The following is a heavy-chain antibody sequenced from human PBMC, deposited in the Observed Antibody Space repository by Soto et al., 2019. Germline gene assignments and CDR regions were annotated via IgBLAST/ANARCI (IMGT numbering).Heavy chain of an antibody. J-gene: IGHJ5*02. D-gene: IGHD2-15*01. CDR2: IKQDGSEK. Sequence: GGSLILSCAASGFTFSSYWMSWVRQAPGKGLEWVANIKQDGSEKYYVDSVKGRFTISRDNAKNSLYLQMNSLRAEDTAVYYCAREGGYCSGGSCYVNWFDPWGQGTLVTVSS. V-gene: IGHV3-7*01. CDR3: AREGGYCSGGSCYVNWFDP. CDR1: GFTFSSYW.